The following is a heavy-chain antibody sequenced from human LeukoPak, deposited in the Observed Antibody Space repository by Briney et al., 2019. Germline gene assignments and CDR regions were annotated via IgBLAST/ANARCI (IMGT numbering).Heavy chain of an antibody. CDR2: ISRSGVAT. CDR1: GFTFTSFA. V-gene: IGHV3-23*01. J-gene: IGHJ6*03. Sequence: PGGSLRLSCAASGFTFTSFAMSWVRQAPGKGLEWVSTISRSGVATYYANSVKGRFTISRDNSKNTVYLQMSSLRVEDTAVYYCAKAADQYYYYYFYYMDVWGKGTTVTVSS. CDR3: AKAADQYYYYYFYYMDV. D-gene: IGHD2-2*01.